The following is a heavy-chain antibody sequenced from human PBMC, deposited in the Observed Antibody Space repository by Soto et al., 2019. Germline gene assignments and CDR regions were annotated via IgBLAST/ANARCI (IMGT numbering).Heavy chain of an antibody. D-gene: IGHD3-22*01. J-gene: IGHJ4*02. CDR2: ISYDGSNK. CDR3: AKEWVYYSSGCSFYY. Sequence: QVQLVESGGGVVQPGRSLRLSCAASGFTFSSYGMHWVRQAPGKGLEWVAVISYDGSNKYYADSVKGRFTISRDNSKNTRYLQMNSLIAEDTAVYYCAKEWVYYSSGCSFYYWGQGTLVIVFS. V-gene: IGHV3-30*18. CDR1: GFTFSSYG.